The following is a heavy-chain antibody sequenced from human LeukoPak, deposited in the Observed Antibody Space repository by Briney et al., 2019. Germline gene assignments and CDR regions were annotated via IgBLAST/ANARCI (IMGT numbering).Heavy chain of an antibody. V-gene: IGHV4-34*01. J-gene: IGHJ4*02. CDR3: ARRLGYYYDSSGYYY. Sequence: SETLSLTCAAYGGSFSGYYWSWIRQSPGKGLEWIGEINHSGSTNYNPSLKSRVTISVDTSKNQFSLKLSSVTAADTAVYYCARRLGYYYDSSGYYYWGQGTLVTVSS. D-gene: IGHD3-22*01. CDR2: INHSGST. CDR1: GGSFSGYY.